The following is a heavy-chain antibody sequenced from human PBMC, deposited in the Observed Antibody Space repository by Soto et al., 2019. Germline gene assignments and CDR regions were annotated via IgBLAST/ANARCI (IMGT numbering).Heavy chain of an antibody. CDR2: IDPSDSYT. J-gene: IGHJ6*02. CDR3: ARHEVGVYHMDV. D-gene: IGHD2-8*02. Sequence: GESLKISCKGSGYRFTNYWISWVRQMPGKGLEWMGRIDPSDSYTNHSPSFQGHVTISTDKSISTAYLQWSSLKASDTAMYYCARHEVGVYHMDVWGQGTSVTVSS. CDR1: GYRFTNYW. V-gene: IGHV5-10-1*01.